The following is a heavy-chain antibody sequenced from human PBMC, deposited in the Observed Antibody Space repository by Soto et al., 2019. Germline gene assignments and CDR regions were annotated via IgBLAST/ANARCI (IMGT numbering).Heavy chain of an antibody. J-gene: IGHJ6*02. CDR1: GGTFSSYA. CDR3: ARVLRYFGWLTSDHYYYGMDV. V-gene: IGHV1-69*01. Sequence: QVQLVQSGAEVKKPGSSVKVSCKASGGTFSSYAISWVRQAPGQGLEWMGGIIPIFGTANYAQKFQGRVTITADESTSTAYMELSSLRSEDTAVYYCARVLRYFGWLTSDHYYYGMDVWGQGTTVTVSS. D-gene: IGHD3-9*01. CDR2: IIPIFGTA.